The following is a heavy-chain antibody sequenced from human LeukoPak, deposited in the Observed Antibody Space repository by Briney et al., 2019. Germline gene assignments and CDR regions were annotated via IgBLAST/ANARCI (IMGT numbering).Heavy chain of an antibody. CDR1: GYTFTSYY. J-gene: IGHJ3*02. CDR2: INPSGSST. CDR3: ARVWNVPSDAFDI. Sequence: ASVKVSCKASGYTFTSYYMHWVRQAPGQGLEWMGLINPSGSSTSYAQKFQGRVTMTRDMSTSTVYMELSSLRSEDTAVYYCARVWNVPSDAFDIWGQGTMVTVSS. V-gene: IGHV1-46*01. D-gene: IGHD1-1*01.